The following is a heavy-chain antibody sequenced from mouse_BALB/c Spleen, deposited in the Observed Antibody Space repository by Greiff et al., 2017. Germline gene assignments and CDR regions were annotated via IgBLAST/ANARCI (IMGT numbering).Heavy chain of an antibody. CDR1: GFTFSSFG. V-gene: IGHV5-17*02. CDR2: ISSGSSTI. J-gene: IGHJ4*01. CDR3: ARDYRYDAMDY. D-gene: IGHD2-14*01. Sequence: EVNLVESGGGLVQPGGSRKLSCAASGFTFSSFGMHWVRQAPEKGLEWVAYISSGSSTIYYADTVKGRFTISRDNPKNTLFLQMTSLRSEDTAMYYCARDYRYDAMDYWGQGTSVTVSS.